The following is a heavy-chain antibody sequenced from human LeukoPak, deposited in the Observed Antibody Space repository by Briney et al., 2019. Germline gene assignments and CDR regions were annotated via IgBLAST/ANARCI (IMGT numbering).Heavy chain of an antibody. CDR1: GYTFTGYY. J-gene: IGHJ3*02. D-gene: IGHD3-10*01. Sequence: GASVKVSCKASGYTFTGYYMHWVRQAPGQGLEWMGWINPYSGGTDYAQKFQGRVTMTRDTSINTAYMELSRLKSDDTAVYYCTRGTTHLWFGEGGNALDIWGQGTMVTVSS. V-gene: IGHV1-2*02. CDR2: INPYSGGT. CDR3: TRGTTHLWFGEGGNALDI.